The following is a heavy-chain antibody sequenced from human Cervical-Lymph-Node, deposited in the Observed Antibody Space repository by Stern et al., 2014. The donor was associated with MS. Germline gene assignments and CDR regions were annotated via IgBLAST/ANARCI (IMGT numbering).Heavy chain of an antibody. Sequence: VQLVQSGAEVKKPGESLKISCKGSGYSFATYWIGWVRQMPGKGLEWMGIIYPGDSDTRYSPSFQGRVTISADKSITPAYLSRSSLKASDTAMYYCARPGDDTAKYGLDVWGQGTTVTVSS. CDR1: GYSFATYW. D-gene: IGHD5-18*01. J-gene: IGHJ6*02. CDR3: ARPGDDTAKYGLDV. V-gene: IGHV5-51*03. CDR2: IYPGDSDT.